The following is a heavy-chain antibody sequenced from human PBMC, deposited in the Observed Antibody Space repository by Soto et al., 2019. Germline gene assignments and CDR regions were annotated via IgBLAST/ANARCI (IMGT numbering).Heavy chain of an antibody. CDR1: GYTFTGYY. CDR2: INPQTGGT. V-gene: IGHV1-2*02. CDR3: ARERYQVISDGMDV. J-gene: IGHJ6*02. D-gene: IGHD2-2*01. Sequence: ASVKVSCKASGYTFTGYYIHCVREAPGQGLEWMGWINPQTGGTSYAQKFQGRVTLSRDTSINTAYLELSRLTFDDAAVYFCARERYQVISDGMDVWDQGTTVTVSS.